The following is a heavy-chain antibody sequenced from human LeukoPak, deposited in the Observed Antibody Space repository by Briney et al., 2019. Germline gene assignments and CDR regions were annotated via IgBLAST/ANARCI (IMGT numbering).Heavy chain of an antibody. CDR1: GFTFSTYG. J-gene: IGHJ4*02. D-gene: IGHD6-25*01. V-gene: IGHV3-30*02. CDR2: IRYDGSNE. Sequence: PGGSLRLSCAVSGFTFSTYGMHWVRQAPGKGLEWVAFIRYDGSNEYADSVKGRFTISRDNSKNTLYLQMNSLRAEDTAVYYCAKDAALLSNFDYWGQGTLVTVSS. CDR3: AKDAALLSNFDY.